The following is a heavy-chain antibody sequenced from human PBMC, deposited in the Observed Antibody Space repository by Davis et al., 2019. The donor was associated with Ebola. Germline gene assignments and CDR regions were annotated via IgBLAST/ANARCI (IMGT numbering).Heavy chain of an antibody. CDR1: GFTFDDYG. CDR3: ASHTGTYYYYGMDV. D-gene: IGHD1-14*01. CDR2: INWNGGST. J-gene: IGHJ6*02. V-gene: IGHV3-20*01. Sequence: GGSLRLSCAASGFTFDDYGMSWVRHAPGKGLEWVSGINWNGGSTGYADSVKGRFTISRDNAKNSLYLQMNSLRAEDTALYHCASHTGTYYYYGMDVWGQGTTVTVSS.